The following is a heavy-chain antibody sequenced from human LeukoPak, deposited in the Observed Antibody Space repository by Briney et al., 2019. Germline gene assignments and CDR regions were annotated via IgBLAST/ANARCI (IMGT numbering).Heavy chain of an antibody. D-gene: IGHD1-14*01. CDR3: ARGRVNRKGNYYYYMDV. CDR1: GYTFTSYD. J-gene: IGHJ6*03. CDR2: MNPNSGNT. V-gene: IGHV1-8*01. Sequence: ASVKVSCKASGYTFTSYDINWVRQATGQGLEWMGWMNPNSGNTGYAQKFQGRVTMTRNTSTGTAYMELSSLRSEDTAVYYCARGRVNRKGNYYYYMDVWGKGTTVTVSS.